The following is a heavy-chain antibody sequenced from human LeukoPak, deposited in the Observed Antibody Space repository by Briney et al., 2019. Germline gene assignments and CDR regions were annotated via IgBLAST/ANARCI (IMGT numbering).Heavy chain of an antibody. CDR3: ARDLPVTKRRRGFFGY. CDR2: INPNSGGT. J-gene: IGHJ4*02. D-gene: IGHD4-17*01. CDR1: GYTFTGHH. Sequence: ASVTVSCKASGYTFTGHHMHWMRQAPGQGLDWMGRINPNSGGTNYAQKFQGRVTMTRDTSISTAYMALSRLTSEHTSVYSCARDLPVTKRRRGFFGYWGQGTPVTVSS. V-gene: IGHV1-2*06.